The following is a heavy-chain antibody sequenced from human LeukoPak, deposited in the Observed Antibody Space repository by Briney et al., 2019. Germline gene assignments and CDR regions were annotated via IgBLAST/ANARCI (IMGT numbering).Heavy chain of an antibody. V-gene: IGHV4-4*07. CDR1: GGAISSYY. J-gene: IGHJ4*02. Sequence: PSETLSLTCTVSGGAISSYYWSWIREPAGKRLEWIGRIYTSGSTNYNPSLKSRVTMSVDTSKNQFSLKLSSVTAADTAVYYCASFYDSSRGFDYWGQGTLVTVSS. CDR2: IYTSGST. CDR3: ASFYDSSRGFDY. D-gene: IGHD3-22*01.